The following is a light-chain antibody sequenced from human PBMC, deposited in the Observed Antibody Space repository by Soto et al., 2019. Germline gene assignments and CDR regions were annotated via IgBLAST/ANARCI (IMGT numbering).Light chain of an antibody. Sequence: EIVLTQSPGTLSLSPGERATLSCMASQSVSSSDLAWYQQKPGQAPRLLIYGASSRATGIPDRFSGSGSGTVFTLTISRLEPEDLAVYYCQQYGNSPYTFGQGTKLEIK. CDR2: GAS. V-gene: IGKV3-20*01. CDR3: QQYGNSPYT. J-gene: IGKJ2*01. CDR1: QSVSSSD.